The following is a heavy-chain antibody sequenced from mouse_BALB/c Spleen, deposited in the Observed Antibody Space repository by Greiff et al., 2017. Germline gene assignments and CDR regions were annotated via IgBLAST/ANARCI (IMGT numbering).Heavy chain of an antibody. CDR2: IWGGGST. J-gene: IGHJ4*01. CDR1: GFSLTYYG. D-gene: IGHD2-14*01. CDR3: AKHRGYYRYDGDAMDY. Sequence: QVQLKQSGPGLVAPSQSLSITCTVSGFSLTYYGVSWIRQPPGKGLEWLGVIWGGGSTYYNSALKSRLSISKDNSKSQVFLKMNSLQTDDTAMYYCAKHRGYYRYDGDAMDYWGQGTSVTVSS. V-gene: IGHV2-6-5*01.